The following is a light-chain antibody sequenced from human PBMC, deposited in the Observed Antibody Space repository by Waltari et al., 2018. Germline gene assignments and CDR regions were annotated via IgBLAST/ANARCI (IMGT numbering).Light chain of an antibody. CDR3: HSYTGSRTYV. J-gene: IGLJ1*01. CDR1: TNDVGGYNF. V-gene: IGLV2-14*01. Sequence: QSALTQPASVSGSPGQSITIFCTGTTNDVGGYNFVSGYQHHPGKAPKLIIYEVTKRPSGVSTRFSGSKSGNTASLTISGLQAEDEADYYCHSYTGSRTYVFGTGTKVTVL. CDR2: EVT.